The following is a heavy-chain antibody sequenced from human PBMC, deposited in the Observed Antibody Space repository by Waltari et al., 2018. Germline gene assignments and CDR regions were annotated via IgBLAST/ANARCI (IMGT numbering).Heavy chain of an antibody. V-gene: IGHV4-34*01. Sequence: QVQILQSAAALLTLSETMSLPCAVSGASFNIYYWSWIRQSPGKGLERIAEINRGGNANYNPSLRSRVTISVDMSRNQVSLNLSSVTAADTAWYYCARLLIEPYGLGWYSFDHRGQGSPVNVS. CDR2: INRGGNA. J-gene: IGHJ4*02. CDR1: GASFNIYY. D-gene: IGHD2-21*01. CDR3: ARLLIEPYGLGWYSFDH.